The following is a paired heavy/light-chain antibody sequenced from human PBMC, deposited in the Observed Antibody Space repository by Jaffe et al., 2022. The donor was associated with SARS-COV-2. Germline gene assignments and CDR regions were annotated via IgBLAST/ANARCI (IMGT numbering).Heavy chain of an antibody. CDR3: AREGGSGWNVYFDY. CDR2: ISYGGNNK. Sequence: QVQLVESGGGVVQPGRSLRLSCAASGFTFSSYAMHWVRQAPGKGLEWVAIISYGGNNKYYADSVKGRFTISRDNSRNTLYLHMSSLRAEDTAAYYCAREGGSGWNVYFDYWGQGTLVTVSS. D-gene: IGHD6-19*01. CDR1: GFTFSSYA. J-gene: IGHJ4*02. V-gene: IGHV3-30-3*01.
Light chain of an antibody. CDR1: QSVSNY. J-gene: IGKJ2*01. CDR3: QQRNNWRMYT. Sequence: EIVLTQSPATLSLSPGERATLSCRASQSVSNYLAWYQQKPGQAPRLLIYDASNRAPGIPARFSGSGSGTDFTLTISSLEPEDFAVYYCQQRNNWRMYTFGQGTKLEIK. V-gene: IGKV3-11*01. CDR2: DAS.